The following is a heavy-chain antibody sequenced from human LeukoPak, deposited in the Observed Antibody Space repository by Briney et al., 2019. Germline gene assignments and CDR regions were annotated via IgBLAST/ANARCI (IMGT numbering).Heavy chain of an antibody. J-gene: IGHJ4*02. D-gene: IGHD3-10*01. CDR1: GGSFSGYY. V-gene: IGHV4-34*01. Sequence: SETLSLTCAVYGGSFSGYYWSWIRQPPGKGLEWIGEINHSGSTNYNPSLKSRVTISVDTSKNQFSLKLSSVTAADTAVYYCAAITMVRGGLTDYWGQGTLVTVSS. CDR2: INHSGST. CDR3: AAITMVRGGLTDY.